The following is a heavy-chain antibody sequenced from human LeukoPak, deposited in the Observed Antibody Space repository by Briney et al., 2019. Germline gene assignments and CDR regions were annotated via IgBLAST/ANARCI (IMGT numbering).Heavy chain of an antibody. V-gene: IGHV3-73*01. D-gene: IGHD3-22*01. Sequence: GGSLRLSCAASGFAFSRPAMHWLRQAPGKGLEWVGRIRSKANSYATAYAASVKGRFTISRDDSKNTAYLQMNSLKTEDTAVYYCTRYDSSGIFDYWGQGTLVTVSS. CDR2: IRSKANSYAT. CDR1: GFAFSRPA. CDR3: TRYDSSGIFDY. J-gene: IGHJ4*02.